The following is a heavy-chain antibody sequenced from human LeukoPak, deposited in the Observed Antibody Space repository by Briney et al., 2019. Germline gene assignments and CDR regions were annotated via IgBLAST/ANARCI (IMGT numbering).Heavy chain of an antibody. CDR2: IYSGGST. CDR1: GFTVSSNY. Sequence: GGSLRLSCAASGFTVSSNYMSWVRQAPGKGLEWVSVIYSGGSTFYADSVKGRFTISRDNSKNTLYLQMNSLRAEDTAVYYCARHGSITMVRGRLRYYYMDVWGKGTTVTISS. CDR3: ARHGSITMVRGRLRYYYMDV. V-gene: IGHV3-53*01. J-gene: IGHJ6*03. D-gene: IGHD3-10*01.